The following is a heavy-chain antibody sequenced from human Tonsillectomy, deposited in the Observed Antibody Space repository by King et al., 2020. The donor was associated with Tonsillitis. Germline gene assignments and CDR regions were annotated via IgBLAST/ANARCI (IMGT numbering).Heavy chain of an antibody. D-gene: IGHD1-26*01. CDR3: ATVVGATPGIDY. V-gene: IGHV3-23*03. CDR1: GFTFSSYA. J-gene: IGHJ4*02. CDR2: IYSGGSST. Sequence: VQLVESGGGLVQPGGSLRLSCAASGFTFSSYAMSWVRQAPGKGLEWVSVIYSGGSSTYYVDSVKGRITISRHNSKNTLYLQMNSLRAEDTAVYYCATVVGATPGIDYWGQGTLVTVSS.